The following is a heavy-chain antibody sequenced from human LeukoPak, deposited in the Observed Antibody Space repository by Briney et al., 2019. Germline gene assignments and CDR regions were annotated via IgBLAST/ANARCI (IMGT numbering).Heavy chain of an antibody. CDR3: ARLAVAGGFYYFDY. J-gene: IGHJ4*02. V-gene: IGHV1-69*13. D-gene: IGHD6-13*01. Sequence: ASVKVSCKASGGTFSSYAISWVRQAPGQGLEWMGGIIPIFGTANYAQKFQGRVTITADESTSTAYMELSSLRSEDTAVYYCARLAVAGGFYYFDYWGQGTLVTVSS. CDR2: IIPIFGTA. CDR1: GGTFSSYA.